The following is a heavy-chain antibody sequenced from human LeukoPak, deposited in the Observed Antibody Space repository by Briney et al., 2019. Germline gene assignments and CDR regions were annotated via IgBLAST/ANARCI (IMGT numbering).Heavy chain of an antibody. J-gene: IGHJ6*02. CDR3: GGSSSDYYYYGMDV. CDR1: GFTVSSNY. V-gene: IGHV3-53*01. Sequence: GGSLRLSWAASGFTVSSNYMSWFRQAPGKGLEWVSAIYSVGSTYYADSVKGRFTISRDNSKNTLYLQMNSLRAEDTAVYYCGGSSSDYYYYGMDVWGQGTTVTVSS. D-gene: IGHD6-6*01. CDR2: IYSVGST.